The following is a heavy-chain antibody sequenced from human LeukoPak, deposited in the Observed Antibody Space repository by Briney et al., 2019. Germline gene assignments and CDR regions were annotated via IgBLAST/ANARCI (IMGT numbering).Heavy chain of an antibody. CDR2: INSDGSTT. D-gene: IGHD6-13*01. CDR3: ARGSSSWYYMDV. Sequence: GGSLRLSCAASGFTFSSYWMHWVRQAPGKGLAWVSRINSDGSTTSYADSVKGRFTISRDNAKNTLYLQMNSLRAEDTAVYYCARGSSSWYYMDVWGKGTTVTVSS. V-gene: IGHV3-74*01. CDR1: GFTFSSYW. J-gene: IGHJ6*03.